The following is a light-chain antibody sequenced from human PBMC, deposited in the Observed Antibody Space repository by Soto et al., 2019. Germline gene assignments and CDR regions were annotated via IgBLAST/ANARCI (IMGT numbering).Light chain of an antibody. CDR1: QSVSSK. J-gene: IGKJ1*01. Sequence: ELVMTQSPATLSVSPGERATLSCRASQSVSSKLAWYQQKPGQAPRLLIYGASTRATGIPARFSGSGSGTEFTLTISSLQSEDFAVYHCQQYDGWPRTFGQGTKVDIK. CDR3: QQYDGWPRT. CDR2: GAS. V-gene: IGKV3-15*01.